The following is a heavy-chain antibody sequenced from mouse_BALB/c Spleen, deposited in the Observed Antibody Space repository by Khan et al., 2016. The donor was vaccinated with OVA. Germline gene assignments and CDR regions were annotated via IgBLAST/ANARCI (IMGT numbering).Heavy chain of an antibody. V-gene: IGHV1-53*01. J-gene: IGHJ1*01. D-gene: IGHD1-1*01. CDR2: INPSNGGT. CDR1: GYTFTRYY. CDR3: TRKDYYGSSHRYFDV. Sequence: QVQLQQSGTELVKPGASVKLSCKTSGYTFTRYYMYWVKQRPGQGLEWIGEINPSNGGTNFNEKFKSKATLTVDKSSSTAYMQLSSLTSEDSAVYYCTRKDYYGSSHRYFDVWGGGTTVTVSS.